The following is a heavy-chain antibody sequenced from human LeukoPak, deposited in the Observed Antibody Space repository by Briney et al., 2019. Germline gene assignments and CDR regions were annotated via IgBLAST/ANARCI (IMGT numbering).Heavy chain of an antibody. V-gene: IGHV4-30-2*01. D-gene: IGHD3-22*01. CDR2: IYHSGST. CDR3: ARGLDSSGYLIY. CDR1: GGSISSGGYY. Sequence: SETLSLTCTVSGGSISSGGYYWSWIRQPPGKGLEWIGYIYHSGSTYYNPSLKSRVTISVDRSKNQFSLKLSSVTAADTAVYYCARGLDSSGYLIYWGQGTLVTVSS. J-gene: IGHJ4*02.